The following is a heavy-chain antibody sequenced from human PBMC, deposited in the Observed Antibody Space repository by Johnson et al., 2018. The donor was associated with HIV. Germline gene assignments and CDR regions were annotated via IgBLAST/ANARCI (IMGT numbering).Heavy chain of an antibody. J-gene: IGHJ3*02. V-gene: IGHV3-20*04. Sequence: EVHLVESGGGVVRPGGSLRLSCAASGFTFDDYGMSWVRQAPGKGLEWVSGINSDGSSTSYADSVKGRFTISRDNSKNTLYLQMNSLRAEDTALYYCARDGIGRGIVGANDAFDIWGQGTMVTVSS. CDR1: GFTFDDYG. CDR3: ARDGIGRGIVGANDAFDI. D-gene: IGHD1-26*01. CDR2: INSDGSST.